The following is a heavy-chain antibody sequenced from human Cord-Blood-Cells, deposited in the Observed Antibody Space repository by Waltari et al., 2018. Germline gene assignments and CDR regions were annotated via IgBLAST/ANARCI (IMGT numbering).Heavy chain of an antibody. CDR1: GYTFTGYY. CDR2: INPNSGGT. Sequence: QVQLVQSGAEVKKPGASVKVSCKASGYTFTGYYMHWLRQAPGQGLEWMGWINPNSGGTNYAQKFQGRVTMTRDTSISTAYMELSRLRSDDTAVYYCARVAGGYTAMNYFDYWGQGTLVTVSS. J-gene: IGHJ4*02. D-gene: IGHD5-18*01. V-gene: IGHV1-2*02. CDR3: ARVAGGYTAMNYFDY.